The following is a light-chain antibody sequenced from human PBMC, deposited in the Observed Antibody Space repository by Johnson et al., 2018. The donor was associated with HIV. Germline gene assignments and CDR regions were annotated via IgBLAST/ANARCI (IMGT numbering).Light chain of an antibody. V-gene: IGLV1-51*01. Sequence: QAVLTQPPSVSAAPGQKVTISCSGSSSNIGNNYVSWYQQVPGTAPKLLIYDNNRRPSGIPDRFSGSKSGTSVTLGITGLQTGDEADYYCGTWGGVFGTGTKVTVL. CDR2: DNN. CDR3: GTWGGV. CDR1: SSNIGNNY. J-gene: IGLJ1*01.